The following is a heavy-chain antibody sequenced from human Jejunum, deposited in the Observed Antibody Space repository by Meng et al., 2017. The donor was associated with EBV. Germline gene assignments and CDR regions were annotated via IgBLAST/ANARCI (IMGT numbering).Heavy chain of an antibody. D-gene: IGHD3-16*01. J-gene: IGHJ4*02. Sequence: GPGLVKPSGTPPLTRVVSRGSIISTDTWGSWVRQPPGKGLEWIGELFHAGNTNYNPSLKIQVTMSVDTSKNQFSLNLSSVTGADSAVYYCARGSHYTWDVWGQGTLVTVSS. V-gene: IGHV4-4*02. CDR1: RGSIISTDTW. CDR3: ARGSHYTWDV. CDR2: LFHAGNT.